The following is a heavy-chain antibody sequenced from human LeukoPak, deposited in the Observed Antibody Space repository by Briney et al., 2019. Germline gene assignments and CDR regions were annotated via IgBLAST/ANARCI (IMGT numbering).Heavy chain of an antibody. D-gene: IGHD6-6*01. V-gene: IGHV1-2*02. CDR2: INPNSGGT. CDR3: ASSDEQWYSSSWWRRNYFDY. Sequence: ASVKVSCKASGYTFTGYYMHWVRQAPGQGLEWMGWINPNSGGTNYAQKFQGRVTMTRDTSISTAYMELSRLRSDDTAVYYCASSDEQWYSSSWWRRNYFDYWGQGTLVTVSS. J-gene: IGHJ4*02. CDR1: GYTFTGYY.